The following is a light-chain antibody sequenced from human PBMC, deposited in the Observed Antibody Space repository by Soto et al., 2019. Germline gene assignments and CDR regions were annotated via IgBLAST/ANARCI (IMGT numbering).Light chain of an antibody. CDR2: DAS. CDR3: QQYNSYSRT. V-gene: IGKV1-5*01. CDR1: QRISSW. J-gene: IGKJ1*01. Sequence: IQMPQSRSTLSASVGESLTITCRASQRISSWLAWYQQKPGKAPKLLIYDASSLESGVPSRFSGSGSGTEFTLTISSLQPDDFATYYCQQYNSYSRTFGQGNKVDIK.